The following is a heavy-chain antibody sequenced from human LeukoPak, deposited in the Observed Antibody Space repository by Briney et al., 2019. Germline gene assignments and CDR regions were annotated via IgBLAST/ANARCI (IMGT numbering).Heavy chain of an antibody. CDR3: ARARMGATRSPNWFDP. CDR1: GFTFSSYG. J-gene: IGHJ5*02. D-gene: IGHD1-26*01. Sequence: GGSLRLSCAASGFTFSSYGMHWVRQAPGKGLEWVAFIRYDGSNKYYADSVKGRFTISRDNAMNSLYLQMNSLRAEDTAVYYCARARMGATRSPNWFDPWGQGTLVTVSS. V-gene: IGHV3-30*02. CDR2: IRYDGSNK.